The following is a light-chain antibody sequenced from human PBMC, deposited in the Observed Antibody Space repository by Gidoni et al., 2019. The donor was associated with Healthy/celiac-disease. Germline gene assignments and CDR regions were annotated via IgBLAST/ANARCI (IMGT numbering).Light chain of an antibody. J-gene: IGLJ2*01. CDR2: GNS. Sequence: QSVLPQPPSVSGAPGQRVTISCTGSSSNIGAGYDVHWYQQLPGTAPKLLIYGNSNRPSGVPDRFSGSKSGTSASLAITGLQAEDEADYYGQSYDSSLSGVRVFGGGTKLTVL. V-gene: IGLV1-40*01. CDR1: SSNIGAGYD. CDR3: QSYDSSLSGVRV.